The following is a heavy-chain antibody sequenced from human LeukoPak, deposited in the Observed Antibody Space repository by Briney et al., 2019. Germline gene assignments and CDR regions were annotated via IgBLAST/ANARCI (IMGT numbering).Heavy chain of an antibody. CDR1: GYTFTSYG. CDR2: INAYNGNT. D-gene: IGHD2-2*01. CDR3: ARAGGEVVPAAIFDD. J-gene: IGHJ4*02. Sequence: ASVKVSCKASGYTFTSYGISWVRQAPGQGLEWMGLINAYNGNTNYAQKLQGRVTMTTDTSTSTAYMELRSLRSEDTAVYYCARAGGEVVPAAIFDDWGQGTLVTVSS. V-gene: IGHV1-18*04.